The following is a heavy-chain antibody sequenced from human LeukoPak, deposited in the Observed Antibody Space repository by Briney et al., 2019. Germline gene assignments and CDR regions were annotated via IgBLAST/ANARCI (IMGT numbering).Heavy chain of an antibody. CDR3: ARGVYGCGSGSYDY. Sequence: GGSLRLSCAASGFTFSSYWMSWVRQAPGKGLEWVANIKQDGSEKYYVDSVKGRFTISRDNAKNLLYLQMNSLRAEDTAVYYCARGVYGCGSGSYDYWGQGTLVPVSS. D-gene: IGHD3-10*01. J-gene: IGHJ4*02. V-gene: IGHV3-7*04. CDR1: GFTFSSYW. CDR2: IKQDGSEK.